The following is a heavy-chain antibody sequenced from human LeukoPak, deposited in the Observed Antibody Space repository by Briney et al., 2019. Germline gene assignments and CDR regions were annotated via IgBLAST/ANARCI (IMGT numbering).Heavy chain of an antibody. CDR1: GGSISSGGYY. V-gene: IGHV4-31*03. CDR2: IYYSGST. D-gene: IGHD6-13*01. Sequence: SETLSLTCTVSGGSISSGGYYWSWIRQYPGKGLEWIGYIYYSGSTYYNPSLKSRVTMSVDTSKNQFSLKLSSVTAADTAVYYCARGPPRIAAAGTDVEGSYDYWGQGTLVTVSS. CDR3: ARGPPRIAAAGTDVEGSYDY. J-gene: IGHJ4*02.